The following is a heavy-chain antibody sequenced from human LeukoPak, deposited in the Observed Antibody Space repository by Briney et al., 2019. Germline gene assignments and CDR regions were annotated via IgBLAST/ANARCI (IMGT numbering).Heavy chain of an antibody. D-gene: IGHD3-10*01. CDR2: INPSGGST. CDR3: ARDREDRYYYGSGRLFDY. CDR1: GYTFTSYC. V-gene: IGHV1-46*01. Sequence: ASVKVSCKASGYTFTSYCMHWVRQAPGQGLEWMGIINPSGGSTSYAQKFQGRVTMTRDTSTSTVYMELSSLRSEDTAVYYCARDREDRYYYGSGRLFDYWGQGTLVTVSS. J-gene: IGHJ4*02.